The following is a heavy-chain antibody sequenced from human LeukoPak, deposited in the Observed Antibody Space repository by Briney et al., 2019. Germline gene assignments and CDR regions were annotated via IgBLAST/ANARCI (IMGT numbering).Heavy chain of an antibody. CDR2: IYYTGGT. V-gene: IGHV4-59*01. CDR1: GGSISSYY. D-gene: IGHD6-13*01. J-gene: IGHJ4*02. CDR3: ARCRYSSSPDFEY. Sequence: SETLSFTCTVSGGSISSYYWSWIRQPPGKGLEWIGYIYYTGGTNYNPSLKSRVTISADTSKNQFSLTLNSVTSADTAVYYCARCRYSSSPDFEYWGQGSLVTVSS.